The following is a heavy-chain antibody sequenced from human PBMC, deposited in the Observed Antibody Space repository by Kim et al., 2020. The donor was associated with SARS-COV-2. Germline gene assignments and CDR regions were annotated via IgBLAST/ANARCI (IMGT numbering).Heavy chain of an antibody. CDR2: IRGSVDNT. V-gene: IGHV3-23*01. J-gene: IGHJ6*03. Sequence: GGSLRLSCAGSGFTFSNHAMTWIRQAPGKGPEWVSTIRGSVDNTYYTDSVRGRFTISRDNSQNTLYLQMNSLRAEDTAVYYCAKGPAPSSSYHMDVWGKGTTVTVSS. D-gene: IGHD6-6*01. CDR3: AKGPAPSSSYHMDV. CDR1: GFTFSNHA.